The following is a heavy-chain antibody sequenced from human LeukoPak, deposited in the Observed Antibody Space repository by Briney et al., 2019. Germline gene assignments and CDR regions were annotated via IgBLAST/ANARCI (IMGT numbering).Heavy chain of an antibody. Sequence: SETLSLTCTVSGGSISSSSYYWGWIRQPPGKGLEWIGSIYYSGSTYYNPSLKSRVTISVDTSKNQFSLKLSSVTAADTAVYYCAGVDWFDPWGQGTLVTVSS. CDR2: IYYSGST. D-gene: IGHD2-2*03. J-gene: IGHJ5*02. V-gene: IGHV4-39*07. CDR1: GGSISSSSYY. CDR3: AGVDWFDP.